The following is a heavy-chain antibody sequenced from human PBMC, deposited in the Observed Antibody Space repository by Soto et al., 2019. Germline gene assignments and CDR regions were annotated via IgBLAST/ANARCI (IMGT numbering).Heavy chain of an antibody. CDR1: GYSDTSYW. CDR3: ASSYDILTAVDY. V-gene: IGHV5-51*01. J-gene: IGHJ4*02. CDR2: IYPGDSDT. D-gene: IGHD3-9*01. Sequence: RGAALKISCKGSGYSDTSYWIGWVRQMPGKGLEWMGIIYPGDSDTRYSPSFQGQVTISADKSISTAYLQWSSLKASDTAMYYCASSYDILTAVDYWGQGTLVTVSS.